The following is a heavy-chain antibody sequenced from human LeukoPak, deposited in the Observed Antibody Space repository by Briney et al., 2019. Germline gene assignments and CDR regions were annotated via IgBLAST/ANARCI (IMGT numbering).Heavy chain of an antibody. Sequence: SETLSLTCAVYGGSFSGYYWSWIRQPPGKGLEWIGEINHRGSTNYNPSLKSRVTISVDTSKNQFSLKLSSVTAADTAVYYCARGPYYYYYGMDVWGKGTTVTVSS. V-gene: IGHV4-34*01. J-gene: IGHJ6*04. CDR1: GGSFSGYY. CDR3: ARGPYYYYYGMDV. CDR2: INHRGST.